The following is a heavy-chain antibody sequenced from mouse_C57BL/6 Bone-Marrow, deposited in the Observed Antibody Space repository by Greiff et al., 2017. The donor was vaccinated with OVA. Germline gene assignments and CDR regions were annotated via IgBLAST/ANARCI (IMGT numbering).Heavy chain of an antibody. CDR1: GFSLTSYG. D-gene: IGHD1-1*01. J-gene: IGHJ4*01. Sequence: VQLQQSGPGLVQPSQSLSITCTVSGFSLTSYGVHWVRQSPGKGLEWLGVIWSGGSTDYNAAFISRLSISKDNSKSQVFFKMNSLQADDTAIYYCAREGPYYYGSSYLYYYAMDYWGQGTSVTVSS. V-gene: IGHV2-2*01. CDR2: IWSGGST. CDR3: AREGPYYYGSSYLYYYAMDY.